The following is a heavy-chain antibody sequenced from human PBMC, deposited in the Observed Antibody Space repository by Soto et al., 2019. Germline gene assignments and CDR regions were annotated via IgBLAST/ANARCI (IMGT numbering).Heavy chain of an antibody. CDR2: MSGSGGST. Sequence: HPGGSLRLSCAASGFTFSSYAMSWVRQPPGKELEWVSSMSGSGGSTYYADSVKGRFTISRDNSKNTLYLQMSSLRGEDTALYYCAKEAPFSSGWYAVDCWGQGTLVTVSS. V-gene: IGHV3-23*01. CDR3: AKEAPFSSGWYAVDC. D-gene: IGHD6-19*01. J-gene: IGHJ4*02. CDR1: GFTFSSYA.